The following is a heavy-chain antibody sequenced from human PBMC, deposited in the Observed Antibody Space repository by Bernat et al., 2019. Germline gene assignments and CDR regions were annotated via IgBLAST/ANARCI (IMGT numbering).Heavy chain of an antibody. V-gene: IGHV4-59*01. J-gene: IGHJ6*02. CDR3: ARELLEWLNGYYYYYGMDV. CDR2: IYYSGST. Sequence: QVQLQESGPGLVKPSETLSLTCTVSGGSISSYYWSWIRQPPGKGLEWIGYIYYSGSTNYKPSLKSRVTIAVDTSKNQFSLKLSSVTAADTAVYYCARELLEWLNGYYYYYGMDVWGQGTTVTVSS. CDR1: GGSISSYY. D-gene: IGHD3-3*01.